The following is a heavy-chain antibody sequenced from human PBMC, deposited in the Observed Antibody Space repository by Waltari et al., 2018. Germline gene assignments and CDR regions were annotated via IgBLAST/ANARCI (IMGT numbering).Heavy chain of an antibody. Sequence: QLQLQESGPGLVKPSETLSLTCTVSAASVNSSTYYWGWIRQPPGKGLEWIGTLSYSGRTSYNPSLKSRVTTSVDTSKNQFSLKMTSVTAADTAVYFCASYNTSSQVIRVFDCWGQGTLVTVSS. CDR3: ASYNTSSQVIRVFDC. CDR1: AASVNSSTYY. D-gene: IGHD6-6*01. J-gene: IGHJ4*02. V-gene: IGHV4-39*01. CDR2: LSYSGRT.